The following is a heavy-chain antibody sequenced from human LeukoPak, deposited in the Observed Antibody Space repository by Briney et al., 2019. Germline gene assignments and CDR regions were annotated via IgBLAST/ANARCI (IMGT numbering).Heavy chain of an antibody. CDR1: GGTFSSYA. CDR3: ARGKVVPAASPLYYYMDV. V-gene: IGHV1-69*04. Sequence: SVKVSCKASGGTFSSYAISWVRQAPGQGLEWMGRIIPILGIANYAQKFQGRVTITADKSTSTAYMELSSLRSEDTAVYYCARGKVVPAASPLYYYMDVWGKGTTVTVSS. J-gene: IGHJ6*03. CDR2: IIPILGIA. D-gene: IGHD2-2*01.